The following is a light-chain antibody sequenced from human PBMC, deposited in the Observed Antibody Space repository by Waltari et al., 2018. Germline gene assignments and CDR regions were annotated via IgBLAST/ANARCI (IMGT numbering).Light chain of an antibody. CDR3: ATWDDSLDAWV. J-gene: IGLJ3*02. CDR2: SND. V-gene: IGLV1-44*01. CDR1: SSNIGTNT. Sequence: QSVLTQPPSASATPGQRVIISCSGSSSNIGTNTVTWYQQLPGTAPKLLRYSNDQRPSGGPARFSGSRSGTSASLAISGLQSEDETDYYCATWDDSLDAWVFGGGTKVTVL.